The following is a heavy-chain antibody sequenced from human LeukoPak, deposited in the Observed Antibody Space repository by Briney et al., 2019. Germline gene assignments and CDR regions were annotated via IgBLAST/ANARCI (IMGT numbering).Heavy chain of an antibody. Sequence: ASVKVSCKASGGTFSSYAISWVRQAPGQGLEWMGRIIPFLGIANYAQKFQGRVTITADKSTSTAYMELSSLRSEDTAVYYCARDRSQWLVLFDYWGQGTLVTVSS. CDR3: ARDRSQWLVLFDY. D-gene: IGHD6-19*01. V-gene: IGHV1-69*04. J-gene: IGHJ4*02. CDR2: IIPFLGIA. CDR1: GGTFSSYA.